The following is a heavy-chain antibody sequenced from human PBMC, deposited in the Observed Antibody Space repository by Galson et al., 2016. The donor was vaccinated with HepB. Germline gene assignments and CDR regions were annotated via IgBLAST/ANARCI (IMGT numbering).Heavy chain of an antibody. CDR1: GFSFNTFA. J-gene: IGHJ4*02. CDR3: ARYVQDGRFLGWLSPYGLDY. Sequence: SLRLSCAASGFSFNTFAMHWVRQAPGKGLEWVAVISSDGSNKYDADSVKGRFTVSRDNSKNTVYLQMNSLRPEDTAVYYCARYVQDGRFLGWLSPYGLDYWGQGTLVTVSS. CDR2: ISSDGSNK. V-gene: IGHV3-30-3*01. D-gene: IGHD3-3*01.